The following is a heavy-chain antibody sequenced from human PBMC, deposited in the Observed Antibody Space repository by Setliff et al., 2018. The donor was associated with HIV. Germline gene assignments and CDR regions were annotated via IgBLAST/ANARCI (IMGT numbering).Heavy chain of an antibody. V-gene: IGHV4-59*01. CDR1: GVSFNNYS. J-gene: IGHJ5*02. D-gene: IGHD2-15*01. CDR2: IYYTVSA. Sequence: SETLSLTCAVFGVSFNNYSYNWFRQPPGEGLEWIGYIYYTVSANCSASLKRRVTILVDTSKNQFSLKVRSVTAADTAVYYCARVGTVVTGDWIDPWGQGTLVTVSS. CDR3: ARVGTVVTGDWIDP.